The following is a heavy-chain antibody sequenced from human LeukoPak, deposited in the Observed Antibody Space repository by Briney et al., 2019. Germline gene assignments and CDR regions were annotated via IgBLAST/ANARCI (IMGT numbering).Heavy chain of an antibody. CDR3: ARATPGDPHLDY. CDR1: GGSISSYY. Sequence: SETLSLTCTDSGGSISSYYWSWIRQPPGKGLEWIGYIYYSGSTNYNPSLKSRVTISVDTSKNQFSLKLSSVTAADTAVYYCARATPGDPHLDYWGQGTLVTVSS. CDR2: IYYSGST. J-gene: IGHJ4*02. V-gene: IGHV4-59*01. D-gene: IGHD3-16*01.